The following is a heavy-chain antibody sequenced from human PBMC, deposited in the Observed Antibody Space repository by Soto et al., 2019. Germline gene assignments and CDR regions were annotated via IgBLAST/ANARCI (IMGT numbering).Heavy chain of an antibody. Sequence: EVQLLESGGGLVQPGGSLRLSCAASGFTFSSYAMSWVRQAPGKGLEWVSAISGSGGSTYYADSVKGRFTISRDNSKNALYLHMNSLSAEDTAVYCCAKDRDGRGFSDYWGQGTLVTVSS. CDR3: AKDRDGRGFSDY. J-gene: IGHJ4*02. CDR2: ISGSGGST. D-gene: IGHD2-15*01. CDR1: GFTFSSYA. V-gene: IGHV3-23*01.